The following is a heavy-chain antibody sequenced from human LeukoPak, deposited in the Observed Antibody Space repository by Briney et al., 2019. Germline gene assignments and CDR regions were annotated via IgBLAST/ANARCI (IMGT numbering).Heavy chain of an antibody. CDR2: IYYSGST. V-gene: IGHV4-39*01. D-gene: IGHD4-23*01. Sequence: SETLSLTCTVSGGSISSSNYYRGWIRQPPGKGLEWIGSIYYSGSTYYNPSLKSRLTISVDRSRTQFSLNLGSVTAADTAVYYCARHSPVPTVVTPGLLDYWGQGTLVTVSS. J-gene: IGHJ4*02. CDR3: ARHSPVPTVVTPGLLDY. CDR1: GGSISSSNYY.